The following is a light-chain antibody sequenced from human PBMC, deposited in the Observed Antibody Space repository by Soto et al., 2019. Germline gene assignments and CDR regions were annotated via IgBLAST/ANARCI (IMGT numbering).Light chain of an antibody. Sequence: AIRMTQSPSSFSASTGDRVTITCRASQGISSYLAWYQQKPGKAPKLLIYAASTLQSGVPSRFSGSGSGTDFTLTISYLQSEDFATYYCQQYYSYPSTAFGQGTKVEIK. J-gene: IGKJ1*01. CDR1: QGISSY. CDR3: QQYYSYPSTA. CDR2: AAS. V-gene: IGKV1-8*01.